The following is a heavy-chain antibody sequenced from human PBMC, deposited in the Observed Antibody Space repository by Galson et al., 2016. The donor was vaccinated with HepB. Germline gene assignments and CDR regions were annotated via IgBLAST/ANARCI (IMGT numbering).Heavy chain of an antibody. CDR3: ARVAWVQNAFDI. CDR1: GFTFSSYW. D-gene: IGHD3-16*01. CDR2: LNQGGNEK. Sequence: SLRLSCAASGFTFSSYWMSWVRQAPGKGLEWVANLNQGGNEKSYVDAVKGRFTISRDNAKNSLYLQMNTLRAEDTAAYYCARVAWVQNAFDIWGQGTMVPVSS. V-gene: IGHV3-7*04. J-gene: IGHJ3*02.